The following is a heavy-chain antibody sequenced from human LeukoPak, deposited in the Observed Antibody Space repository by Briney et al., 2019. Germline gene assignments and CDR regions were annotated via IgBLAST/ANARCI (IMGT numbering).Heavy chain of an antibody. CDR3: AGPWDQVGFDP. CDR2: IYPKTGGT. J-gene: IGHJ5*02. V-gene: IGHV1-2*02. D-gene: IGHD1-26*01. CDR1: GYTFTGYY. Sequence: ASVKVSCKASGYTFTGYYLHWVRQAPGQGLEWMGWIYPKTGGTSYAQKFQGRVTMTRDTSISTAYMELIGLRADDTAVYYCAGPWDQVGFDPWGQGTLVSVSS.